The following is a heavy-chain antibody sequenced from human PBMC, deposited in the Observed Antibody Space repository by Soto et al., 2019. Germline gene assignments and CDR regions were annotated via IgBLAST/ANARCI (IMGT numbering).Heavy chain of an antibody. V-gene: IGHV1-18*01. J-gene: IGHJ4*02. CDR1: GHTFTSYG. Sequence: XSVKVSCNASGHTFTSYGISWVRQAPGQGLEWMGWINPDSGTPYYAQKFQGRVTMTRDTSLGTAYLVLNRLESDDTAVYYCARSDDLWGPGTLVTVSS. CDR3: ARSDDL. CDR2: INPDSGTP.